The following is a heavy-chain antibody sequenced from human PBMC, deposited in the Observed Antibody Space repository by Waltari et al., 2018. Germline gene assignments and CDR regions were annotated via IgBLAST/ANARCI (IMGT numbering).Heavy chain of an antibody. Sequence: EVQLVQSGAEVKKPGATVKISCKVSGYPFTDYYMPWVHQAPGKGLEWMGLVDHEDGETIYAEKFQGRVTITADTSTDTAYMELSSLRSEDTAVYYCATAVGQLVQAFDIWGQGTMVTVSS. CDR1: GYPFTDYY. J-gene: IGHJ3*02. CDR2: VDHEDGET. V-gene: IGHV1-69-2*01. CDR3: ATAVGQLVQAFDI. D-gene: IGHD6-6*01.